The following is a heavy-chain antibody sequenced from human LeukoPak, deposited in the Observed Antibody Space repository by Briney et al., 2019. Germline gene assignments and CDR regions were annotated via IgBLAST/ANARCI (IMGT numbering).Heavy chain of an antibody. J-gene: IGHJ5*02. CDR1: GYTFTCYY. CDR3: ARERRIAAAGRNNWFDP. V-gene: IGHV1-2*02. Sequence: ASVKVCFKASGYTFTCYYMHWVRQAPGQGLGLMGWINPNSGGTNYAQKFQGRVTMTRDTSISTAYMELSRLRSDDTAVYYCARERRIAAAGRNNWFDPWGQGTLVTVSS. D-gene: IGHD6-13*01. CDR2: INPNSGGT.